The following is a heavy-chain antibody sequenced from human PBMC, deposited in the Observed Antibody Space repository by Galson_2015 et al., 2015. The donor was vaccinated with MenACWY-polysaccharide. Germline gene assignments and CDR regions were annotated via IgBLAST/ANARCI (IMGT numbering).Heavy chain of an antibody. CDR3: ARAEEQQLVDY. D-gene: IGHD6-13*01. V-gene: IGHV3-30*03. J-gene: IGHJ4*02. CDR1: GFTFSSYG. Sequence: SLRLSCAASGFTFSSYGMHWVRQAPGKGLEWVAVISYDGSNKYYADSVKGRFTISRDNSKNTLYLQMNSLRAEDTAVYYCARAEEQQLVDYWGQGTLVTVSS. CDR2: ISYDGSNK.